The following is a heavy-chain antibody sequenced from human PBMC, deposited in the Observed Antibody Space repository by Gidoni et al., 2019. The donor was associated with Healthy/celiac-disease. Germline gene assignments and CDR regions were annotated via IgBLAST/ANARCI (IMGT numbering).Heavy chain of an antibody. V-gene: IGHV4-4*03. Sequence: QVQLQESRPGLVKPPGTLSLTSAVSGRSISSSNWWCWVRQPPGKGLEWIGEIYHSGSTNYNPALKSRVTKSVDKSKNQSSLKLGAVTAADTAVYYGARDGPGGAYYYDSSGYYSDAFDIWGQGTMVTVSS. CDR2: IYHSGST. J-gene: IGHJ3*02. D-gene: IGHD3-22*01. CDR3: ARDGPGGAYYYDSSGYYSDAFDI. CDR1: GRSISSSNW.